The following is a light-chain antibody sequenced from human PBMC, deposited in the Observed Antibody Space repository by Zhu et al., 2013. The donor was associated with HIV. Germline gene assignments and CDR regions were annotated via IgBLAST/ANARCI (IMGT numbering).Light chain of an antibody. Sequence: DIVLTQSPGTLSLSPGDTATLSCRASQSVSSSFLAWYQQKIGQPPRLFMYETSTRAAGIPARFSGSGSVRDFTLTITGLEPEDFALYYCQQYSHSLITFGQGTRLEVK. CDR3: QQYSHSLIT. V-gene: IGKV3-20*01. J-gene: IGKJ5*01. CDR1: QSVSSSF. CDR2: ETS.